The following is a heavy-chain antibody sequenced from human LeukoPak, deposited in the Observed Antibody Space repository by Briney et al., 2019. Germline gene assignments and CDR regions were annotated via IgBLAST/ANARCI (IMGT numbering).Heavy chain of an antibody. CDR2: ISSRGCYI. D-gene: IGHD3-10*01. CDR3: VKDRHFYYGSGSLLEY. J-gene: IGHJ4*02. CDR1: GFTFSTYS. V-gene: IGHV3-21*01. Sequence: TGGSLRLSCAASGFTFSTYSMNWVRQAPGKELEWVSSISSRGCYIYHANSLRGRFTISRDNAKNSLYLQMNSLRAEDTAVYYCVKDRHFYYGSGSLLEYWGQGTLVTVCS.